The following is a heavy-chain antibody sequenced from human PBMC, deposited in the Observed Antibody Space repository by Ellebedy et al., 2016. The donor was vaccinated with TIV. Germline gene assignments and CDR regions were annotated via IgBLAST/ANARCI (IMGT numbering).Heavy chain of an antibody. CDR2: IYYSGST. D-gene: IGHD6-13*01. J-gene: IGHJ6*02. V-gene: IGHV4-31*03. Sequence: SETLSLTXTVSGGSISSGGYYWSWIRQHPGKGLEWIGYIYYSGSTYYNPSLKSRVTISVDTSKNQFSLKLSSVTAADTAVYYCARGKKASIAAAGIPLYSGMDVWGQGTTVTVSS. CDR1: GGSISSGGYY. CDR3: ARGKKASIAAAGIPLYSGMDV.